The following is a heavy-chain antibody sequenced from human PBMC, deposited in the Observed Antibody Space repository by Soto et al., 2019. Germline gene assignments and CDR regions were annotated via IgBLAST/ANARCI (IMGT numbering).Heavy chain of an antibody. CDR3: ARVSGTIFGVVHPAFDY. J-gene: IGHJ4*02. D-gene: IGHD3-3*01. V-gene: IGHV3-74*01. CDR2: INSDGSST. Sequence: PGGSLRLSCAASGFTFSSYWMHWVRQAPGKGLVWVSRINSDGSSTSYADSVKGRFTISRDNAKNTLYLQMNSLRAEDTAVYYCARVSGTIFGVVHPAFDYWGQGTLVTVSS. CDR1: GFTFSSYW.